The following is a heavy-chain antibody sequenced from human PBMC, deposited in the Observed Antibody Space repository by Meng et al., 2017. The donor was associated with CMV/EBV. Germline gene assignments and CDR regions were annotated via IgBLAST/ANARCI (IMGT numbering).Heavy chain of an antibody. CDR1: EGTFSSYA. D-gene: IGHD1-26*01. Sequence: SVKVSCKASEGTFSSYAISWVRQAPGQGLEWMGGIIPILGIANYAQKFQGRVTITADKSTSTAYMELSSLRSEDTAVYYCARPTRGGAFDIWGQGTMVTVSS. CDR2: IIPILGIA. J-gene: IGHJ3*02. CDR3: ARPTRGGAFDI. V-gene: IGHV1-69*10.